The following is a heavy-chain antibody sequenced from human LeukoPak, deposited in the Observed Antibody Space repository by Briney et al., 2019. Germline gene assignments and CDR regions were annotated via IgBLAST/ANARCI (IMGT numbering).Heavy chain of an antibody. CDR1: GFTFSTFSRSW. V-gene: IGHV3-7*01. Sequence: GGSLRLSCAASGFTFSTFSRSWMSLGRQAPGKGLECVANINEDGIQKYYVASGKGRFTVSRDNARNSLYLQMNSLRAEDKAVYRCARLHDYGELRVWFDPWGQGTLVTVSS. D-gene: IGHD4-17*01. CDR2: INEDGIQK. CDR3: ARLHDYGELRVWFDP. J-gene: IGHJ5*02.